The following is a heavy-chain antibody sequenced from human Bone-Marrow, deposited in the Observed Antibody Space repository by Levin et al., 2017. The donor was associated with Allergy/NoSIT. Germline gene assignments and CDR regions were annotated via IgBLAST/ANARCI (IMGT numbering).Heavy chain of an antibody. CDR1: GFTLSNYA. CDR2: ITGSAANI. CDR3: ARDPNGDYIGAFDF. Sequence: ASVKVSCVGSGFTLSNYAMFWVRQAPGRGLEWVSSITGSAANIYYRDSVKGRFTISRDSSRNTLYLQMNSLRAEDTAVYYCARDPNGDYIGAFDFWGQGTMVTVSS. D-gene: IGHD4-17*01. V-gene: IGHV3-23*01. J-gene: IGHJ3*01.